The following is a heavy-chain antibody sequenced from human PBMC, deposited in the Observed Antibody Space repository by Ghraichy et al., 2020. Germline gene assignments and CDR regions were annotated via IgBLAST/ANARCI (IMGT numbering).Heavy chain of an antibody. CDR1: GGSIRSDY. CDR2: ISYSGTT. CDR3: ARQLGSRRLFDY. V-gene: IGHV4-59*01. J-gene: IGHJ4*02. D-gene: IGHD1-26*01. Sequence: SQTLSLTCTVSGGSIRSDYWSWIRQPPGKGLERIAYISYSGTTNYNPSLKSRVTISLDTSKNQFSLSLNSVTAADTAVYYCARQLGSRRLFDYWGQGALVTVSS.